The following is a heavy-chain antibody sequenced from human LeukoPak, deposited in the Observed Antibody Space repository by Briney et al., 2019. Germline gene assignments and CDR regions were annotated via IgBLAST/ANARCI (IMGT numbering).Heavy chain of an antibody. J-gene: IGHJ4*02. CDR2: ISGSGGST. V-gene: IGHV3-23*01. CDR1: GFTFKNYA. Sequence: GGSLRLSCAASGFTFKNYAMSWVRQAPGKGLGWVSGISGSGGSTYYADSVKGRFTISRDNSKNTLYLQMNSLRAEDTAVYYCAKGSVSVVVPAVIPYYWGQGTLVTVSS. CDR3: AKGSVSVVVPAVIPYY. D-gene: IGHD2-2*01.